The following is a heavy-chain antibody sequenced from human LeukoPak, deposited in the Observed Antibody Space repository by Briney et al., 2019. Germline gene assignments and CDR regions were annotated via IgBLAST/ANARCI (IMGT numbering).Heavy chain of an antibody. V-gene: IGHV3-74*01. CDR2: INGGGSST. D-gene: IGHD7-27*01. J-gene: IGHJ4*02. CDR3: ARGPSSNWGDFDY. CDR1: GFTFSSYW. Sequence: PGGSLRLSCAASGFTFSSYWMHWVRQAPGKGLVWVSRINGGGSSTNYADSVKGRFTISRDNAKNTLYLQMNSLRGEDTAVYYCARGPSSNWGDFDYWGQGNLVIASS.